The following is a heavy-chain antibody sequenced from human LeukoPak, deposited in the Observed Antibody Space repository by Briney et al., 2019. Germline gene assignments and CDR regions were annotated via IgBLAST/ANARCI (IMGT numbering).Heavy chain of an antibody. J-gene: IGHJ5*02. D-gene: IGHD1-26*01. CDR2: IKQDGSEM. Sequence: GRSLRLSCAASGFTFSSYAMHWVRQAPGKGLEWVANIKQDGSEMYYLDSVKGRFIISRDNAKNSLYLQMNSLRAEDTAVYYCAGDRGIVAQFDPWGQGTLVTVSS. CDR3: AGDRGIVAQFDP. CDR1: GFTFSSYA. V-gene: IGHV3-7*01.